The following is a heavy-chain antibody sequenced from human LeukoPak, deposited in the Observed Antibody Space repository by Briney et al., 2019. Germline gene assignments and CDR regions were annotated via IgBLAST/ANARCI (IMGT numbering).Heavy chain of an antibody. CDR1: GFTFSGSS. CDR2: IKQDGSEK. J-gene: IGHJ4*02. D-gene: IGHD3-3*01. CDR3: ARVQRAYYDFWSGLRPFDY. V-gene: IGHV3-7*03. Sequence: GGSLRLSCAASGFTFSGSSMNWVRQAPGKGLEWVANIKQDGSEKYYVDSVKGRFTISRDNAKNSLYLQMNSLRAEDTAVYYCARVQRAYYDFWSGLRPFDYWGQGTLVTVSS.